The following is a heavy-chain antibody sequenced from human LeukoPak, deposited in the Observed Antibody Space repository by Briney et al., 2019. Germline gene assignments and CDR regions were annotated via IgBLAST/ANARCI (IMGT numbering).Heavy chain of an antibody. V-gene: IGHV4-59*01. D-gene: IGHD5-18*01. CDR1: GGSISSYY. J-gene: IGHJ4*02. Sequence: SGTLSLTCTVSGGSISSYYWSWIRQPPGKGLEWIGYIYYSGSTNYNPSLKSRVTISVDTSKNQFSLKLSSVTAADTAVYYCARDTAMVFDYWGQGTLVTASS. CDR2: IYYSGST. CDR3: ARDTAMVFDY.